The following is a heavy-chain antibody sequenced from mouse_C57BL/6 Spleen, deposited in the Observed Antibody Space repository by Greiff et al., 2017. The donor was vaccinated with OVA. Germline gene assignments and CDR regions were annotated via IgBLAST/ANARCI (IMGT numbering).Heavy chain of an antibody. Sequence: VQLQESGAELVRPGASVTLSCKASGYTFTDYEMHWVKQTPVHGLEWIGAIDPETGGTAYNQKFKGKAILTADKSSSTAYMELRSLTSEDSAVYYCTRGGVGDYDPFAYWGQGTLVTVSA. CDR1: GYTFTDYE. V-gene: IGHV1-15*01. J-gene: IGHJ3*01. CDR3: TRGGVGDYDPFAY. D-gene: IGHD2-4*01. CDR2: IDPETGGT.